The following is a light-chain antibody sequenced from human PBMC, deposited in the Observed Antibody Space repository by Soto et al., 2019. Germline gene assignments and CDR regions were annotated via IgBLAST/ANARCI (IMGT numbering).Light chain of an antibody. CDR3: QSYDSSLSGWV. J-gene: IGLJ3*02. CDR2: EVN. V-gene: IGLV2-11*01. CDR1: GSDVGDSSH. Sequence: QSVLTQPRSVSGSPGQSVTISCTATGSDVGDSSHVSWYQLHPGKAPKLMIYEVNNRPSGVPDRFSGSKSGSTASLTISGLQAEDEADYYCQSYDSSLSGWVFGGGTQLTVL.